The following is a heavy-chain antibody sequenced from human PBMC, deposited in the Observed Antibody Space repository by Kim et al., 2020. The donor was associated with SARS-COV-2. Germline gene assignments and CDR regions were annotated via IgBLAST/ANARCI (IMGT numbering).Heavy chain of an antibody. Sequence: SETLSLTCTVSGGSISSSSYYWGWIRQPPGKGLEWIGSIYYSGSTYYNPSLKSRVTISVDTSKNQFSLKLSSVTAADTAVYYCATGAPAWQVLQPKLYYVDYWGQGTLVTVSS. CDR3: ATGAPAWQVLQPKLYYVDY. CDR1: GGSISSSSYY. V-gene: IGHV4-39*01. CDR2: IYYSGST. J-gene: IGHJ4*02. D-gene: IGHD6-19*01.